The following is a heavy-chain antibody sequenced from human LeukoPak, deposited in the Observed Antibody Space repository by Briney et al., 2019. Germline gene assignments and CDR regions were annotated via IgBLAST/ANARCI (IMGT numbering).Heavy chain of an antibody. CDR2: IYYSGYT. Sequence: SETLSLTCTVSGDSISSSNYYWCWIRQPPGKGLEWLEWIGSIYYSGYTYYNPSLKSRVTISVDTSKNQFSLKLSSMTAADTAVYYCARQPSSSSWYFDYWGQGTLVAVSS. D-gene: IGHD6-13*01. CDR1: GDSISSSNYY. J-gene: IGHJ4*02. V-gene: IGHV4-39*07. CDR3: ARQPSSSSWYFDY.